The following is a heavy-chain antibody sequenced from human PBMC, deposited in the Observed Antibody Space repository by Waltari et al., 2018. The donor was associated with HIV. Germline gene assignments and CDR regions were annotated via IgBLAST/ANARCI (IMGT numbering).Heavy chain of an antibody. CDR1: GFTFSSYW. Sequence: EVQLVESGGGLVQPGGSLRLSCAASGFTFSSYWMHWVRQAPGKGLVWVSRMNRDGSSTSYADSVKGRFTISRDNAKNTLYLQMNSLRAEDTAVYYCARDSPGDYYDSSGYYDYWGQGTLVTVSS. J-gene: IGHJ4*02. V-gene: IGHV3-74*01. CDR3: ARDSPGDYYDSSGYYDY. CDR2: MNRDGSST. D-gene: IGHD3-22*01.